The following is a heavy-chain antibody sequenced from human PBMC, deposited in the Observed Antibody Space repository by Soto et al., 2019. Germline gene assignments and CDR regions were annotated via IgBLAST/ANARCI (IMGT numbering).Heavy chain of an antibody. Sequence: GGSLRLSCAASGYSFSNNGMHWVRQAPGKGLEWVAIISYDGSNKYYADSVKGRFTISRDNSKNTLYLQMNSLRAEDTAVYYCARGGGVAARPMGYYYYGMDVWGQGTTVTVSS. CDR2: ISYDGSNK. CDR1: GYSFSNNG. J-gene: IGHJ6*02. D-gene: IGHD6-6*01. V-gene: IGHV3-30*03. CDR3: ARGGGVAARPMGYYYYGMDV.